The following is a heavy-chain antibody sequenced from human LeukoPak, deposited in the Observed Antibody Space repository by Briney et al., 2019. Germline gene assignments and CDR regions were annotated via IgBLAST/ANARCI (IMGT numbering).Heavy chain of an antibody. CDR1: GYSFTIYY. V-gene: IGHV1-2*02. J-gene: IGHJ4*02. D-gene: IGHD2-15*01. CDR2: INPNSGDT. CDR3: ARTVPVVVVTATFFDY. Sequence: ASVKVSCEASGYSFTIYYLHWLRQAPGQGLEWMGWINPNSGDTNYAQKFQGRVTMTRDTSISTAYMELSRLRSDDTAVYYCARTVPVVVVTATFFDYWGQGTLVTVSS.